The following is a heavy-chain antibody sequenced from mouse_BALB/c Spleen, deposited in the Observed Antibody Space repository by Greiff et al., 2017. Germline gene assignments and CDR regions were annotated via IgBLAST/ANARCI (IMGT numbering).Heavy chain of an antibody. CDR3: ARDTSLGFDY. D-gene: IGHD4-1*01. Sequence: EVQLVESGGGLVQPGGSLRLSCATSGFTFTDYYMSWVRQPPGKALEWLGFIRNKANGYTTEYSASVKGRFTISRDNSQSILYLQMNTLRAEDSATYYCARDTSLGFDYWGQGTTLTVSS. CDR1: GFTFTDYY. CDR2: IRNKANGYTT. V-gene: IGHV7-3*02. J-gene: IGHJ2*01.